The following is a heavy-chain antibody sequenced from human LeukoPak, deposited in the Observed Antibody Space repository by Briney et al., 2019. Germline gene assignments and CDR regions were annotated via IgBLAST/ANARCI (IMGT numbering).Heavy chain of an antibody. V-gene: IGHV3-30-3*01. D-gene: IGHD3-22*01. Sequence: GRSLRLSCAASGFTFSSYAMHWVRQAPGKGLERVAVISYDGSNKYYADSVKGRFTISRDNSKNTLYLQMNSLRAEDTAMYYCARDYYDSSGYYRLGAFDIWGQGTMVTVSS. CDR2: ISYDGSNK. CDR1: GFTFSSYA. J-gene: IGHJ3*02. CDR3: ARDYYDSSGYYRLGAFDI.